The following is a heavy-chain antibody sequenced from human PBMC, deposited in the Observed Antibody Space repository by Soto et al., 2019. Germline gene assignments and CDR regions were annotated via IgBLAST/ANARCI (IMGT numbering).Heavy chain of an antibody. J-gene: IGHJ3*02. CDR3: ARPKLSYYDILTGHPVAFDI. CDR1: GGSFSGYY. CDR2: INHSGST. Sequence: TLSLTCAVYGGSFSGYYWSWIRQPPGKGLEWIGDINHSGSTNYNPSLKSRVTISVDTSKNQFSLKLSSVTAADTAVYYCARPKLSYYDILTGHPVAFDIWGQGTMVTVSS. D-gene: IGHD3-9*01. V-gene: IGHV4-34*01.